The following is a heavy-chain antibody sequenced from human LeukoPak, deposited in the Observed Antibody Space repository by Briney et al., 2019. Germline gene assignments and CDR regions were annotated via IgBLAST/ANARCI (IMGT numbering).Heavy chain of an antibody. V-gene: IGHV4-59*08. J-gene: IGHJ4*02. CDR2: IYYSGST. Sequence: PSETLSLTCTVSGGSISSYYWSWIRQPPGKGLEWIGYIYYSGSTNYNPSLKGRVTISVDTSKNQFSLKLSSVTAADTAVYYCARRTGYDSSGYYYALGYFDYWGQGTLVTVSS. D-gene: IGHD3-22*01. CDR1: GGSISSYY. CDR3: ARRTGYDSSGYYYALGYFDY.